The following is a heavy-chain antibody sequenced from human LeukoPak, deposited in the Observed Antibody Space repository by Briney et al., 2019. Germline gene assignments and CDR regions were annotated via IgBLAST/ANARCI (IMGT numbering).Heavy chain of an antibody. D-gene: IGHD3-10*01. J-gene: IGHJ4*02. CDR3: AEAVTMVRGVLGPVGVDY. V-gene: IGHV3-30*02. CDR2: IRNDGSNK. CDR1: GFTFSDYG. Sequence: PGGSLRLSCSAPGFTFSDYGMPWVRQAPGKGLEWVAFIRNDGSNKYYVASVKGRFTLSRDNSKNTLYLQMNSLRAEDTGVYYCAEAVTMVRGVLGPVGVDYWGQGTLVTVSS.